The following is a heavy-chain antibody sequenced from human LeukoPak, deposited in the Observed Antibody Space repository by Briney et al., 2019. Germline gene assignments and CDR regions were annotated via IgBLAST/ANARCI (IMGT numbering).Heavy chain of an antibody. Sequence: PSETLSLTCTVSGGSINNYYWSWIRQPAGKGLEWIGRINASGRTNYNPSLKSRVTMSVDTSKNQFSLKVNSVTAADTAVYYCAREYGDFDYWGQGTLVTASS. CDR1: GGSINNYY. D-gene: IGHD4-17*01. J-gene: IGHJ4*02. CDR2: INASGRT. V-gene: IGHV4-4*07. CDR3: AREYGDFDY.